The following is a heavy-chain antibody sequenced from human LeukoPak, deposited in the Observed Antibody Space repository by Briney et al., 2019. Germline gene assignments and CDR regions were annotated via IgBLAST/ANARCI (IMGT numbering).Heavy chain of an antibody. J-gene: IGHJ6*03. CDR1: GGTFSSYA. CDR3: TIAARPPYYYYMDV. CDR2: IIPIFGTA. D-gene: IGHD6-6*01. V-gene: IGHV1-69*01. Sequence: AVKVSCKASGGTFSSYAISWVRQAPGQGLEWMGGIIPIFGTANYAQMFQGRVTITADESTSTAYMELSSLRSEDTAVYYCTIAARPPYYYYMDVWGKGTTVTVSS.